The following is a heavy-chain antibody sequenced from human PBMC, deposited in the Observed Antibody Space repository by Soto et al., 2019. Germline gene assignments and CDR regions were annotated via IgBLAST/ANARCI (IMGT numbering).Heavy chain of an antibody. D-gene: IGHD5-12*01. J-gene: IGHJ3*02. Sequence: SETLSLTCTVSGGSISSGGYSWSWIRQSPEKGLEWLGCIYPTGSTYYHPSLKSRVTISVDTSKNQFSLKLSSVTAADTAVYYCARVPVEMATILAFDIWGQGTMVTVSS. CDR2: IYPTGST. CDR3: ARVPVEMATILAFDI. CDR1: GGSISSGGYS. V-gene: IGHV4-30-2*06.